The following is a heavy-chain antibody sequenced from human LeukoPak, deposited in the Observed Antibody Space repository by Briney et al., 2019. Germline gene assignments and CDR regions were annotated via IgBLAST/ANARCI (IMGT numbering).Heavy chain of an antibody. CDR3: ARGYSSRWSIFDY. V-gene: IGHV3-21*01. CDR2: ISSSSSYI. J-gene: IGHJ4*02. Sequence: GGSLRLPCAASGFTFSSYSMNWVRQAPGKRLEWVSSISSSSSYIYYADSVKGRFTISRDNAKNSLYLQMNSLRAEDTAVYYCARGYSSRWSIFDYWGQGTLVTVSS. D-gene: IGHD6-13*01. CDR1: GFTFSSYS.